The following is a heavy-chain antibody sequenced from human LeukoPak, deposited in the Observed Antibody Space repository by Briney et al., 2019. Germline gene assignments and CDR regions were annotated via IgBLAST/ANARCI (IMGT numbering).Heavy chain of an antibody. CDR2: INGRGGST. J-gene: IGHJ4*02. CDR3: AKVFYYDSSGYLSYFDY. V-gene: IGHV3-23*01. D-gene: IGHD3-22*01. Sequence: GGSLRLSCAASGFSFSSYAMSWVRQAPGKGLEWVSAINGRGGSTYYADSVKGRFTISRDNSKNTLYLQMNSLRAEDTAVYHCAKVFYYDSSGYLSYFDYWGQGTLVTVST. CDR1: GFSFSSYA.